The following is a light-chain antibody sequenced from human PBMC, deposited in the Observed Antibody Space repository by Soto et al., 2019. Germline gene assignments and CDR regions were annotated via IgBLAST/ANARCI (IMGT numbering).Light chain of an antibody. V-gene: IGKV3-20*01. Sequence: ESVVTQSPGTLSLSPGERVILSCRASQSIASTYLTWYQQKPGQAPRLLIYGASRRATGIPDRFSGSGSGTDFSLTISRLEPEDFAVYYCQQYGSSLYTFGQGTKLEIK. CDR2: GAS. CDR1: QSIASTY. CDR3: QQYGSSLYT. J-gene: IGKJ2*01.